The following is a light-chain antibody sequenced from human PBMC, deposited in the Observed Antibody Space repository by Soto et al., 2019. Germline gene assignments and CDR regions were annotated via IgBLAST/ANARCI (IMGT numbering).Light chain of an antibody. CDR2: GAS. CDR1: QSVRSN. CDR3: QQYNNWPRT. V-gene: IGKV3-15*01. J-gene: IGKJ1*01. Sequence: ETVMTQSPATLSVSPGERATLSCRASQSVRSNLAWYQQKPGQAPRLLIYGASTRATAIPARFSGSGSGTEFTLTISSLQSEDFAVYYCQQYNNWPRTFGQGTKVEIK.